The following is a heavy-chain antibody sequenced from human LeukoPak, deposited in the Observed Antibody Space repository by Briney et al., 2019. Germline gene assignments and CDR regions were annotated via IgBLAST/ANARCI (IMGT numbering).Heavy chain of an antibody. Sequence: SETLSLTCTVSGGSISSYYWSWIRQPPGKGLEWIGYIYYSGSTNYNPSLKSRVTISVDTSKNQFSLKLSSVTAADTAVYYCASRSEQDDYGGNFNYWGQGTLVTVSS. D-gene: IGHD4-23*01. CDR2: IYYSGST. J-gene: IGHJ4*02. CDR3: ASRSEQDDYGGNFNY. CDR1: GGSISSYY. V-gene: IGHV4-59*08.